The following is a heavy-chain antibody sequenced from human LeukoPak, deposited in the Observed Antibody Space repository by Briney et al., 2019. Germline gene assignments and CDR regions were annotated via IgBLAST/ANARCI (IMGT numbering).Heavy chain of an antibody. Sequence: SETLSLTCTVSGGSIRSYYCSRIRQPPGKGLEWVGEINHSGSTIYNPSLKSRVTISVDTSKNQFSLKLSSVTAADTAVYYCARGVGSSFSRYYYYYYMDVWGKGTTVTVSS. V-gene: IGHV4-34*01. CDR2: INHSGST. CDR1: GGSIRSYY. J-gene: IGHJ6*03. D-gene: IGHD6-6*01. CDR3: ARGVGSSFSRYYYYYYMDV.